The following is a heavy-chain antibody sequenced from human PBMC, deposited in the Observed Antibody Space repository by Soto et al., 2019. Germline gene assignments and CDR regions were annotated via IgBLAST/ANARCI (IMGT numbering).Heavy chain of an antibody. Sequence: GGSLRLSCAASGFTFSSYGMHWVRQAPGKGLEWVAVIWYDGSNKYYADSVKGRFTISRDNSKNTLYLQMNSLRAEDTAVYYCARGPGRGKIVATNQRFDYWGQGTLVTVSS. V-gene: IGHV3-33*01. J-gene: IGHJ4*02. D-gene: IGHD5-12*01. CDR1: GFTFSSYG. CDR2: IWYDGSNK. CDR3: ARGPGRGKIVATNQRFDY.